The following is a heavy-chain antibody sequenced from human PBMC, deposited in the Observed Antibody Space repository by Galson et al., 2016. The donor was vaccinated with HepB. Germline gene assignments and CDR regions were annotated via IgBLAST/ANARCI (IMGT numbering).Heavy chain of an antibody. CDR1: GGSISSHY. CDR2: MHYTGTT. Sequence: ETLSLTCTVSGGSISSHYWSWIRQPPGKELEWIGYMHYTGTTNYNPSLKSRVTTSVDMSNNQFSLRLSSVTAADTAVYYCARDYGGWAVFAFDIWGQGTMVTVSP. J-gene: IGHJ3*02. CDR3: ARDYGGWAVFAFDI. D-gene: IGHD3-10*01. V-gene: IGHV4-59*11.